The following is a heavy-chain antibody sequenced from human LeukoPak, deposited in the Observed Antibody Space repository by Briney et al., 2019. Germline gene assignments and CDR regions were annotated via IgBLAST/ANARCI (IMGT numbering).Heavy chain of an antibody. D-gene: IGHD3-10*01. CDR2: ISGSGGST. CDR1: ACTFISYA. V-gene: IGHV3-23*01. J-gene: IGHJ4*02. CDR3: AKDLASGMVRGVTFDY. Sequence: GWALIRFCAASACTFISYAIIWFRHAAGEGLQECSAISGSGGSTYYADSVKGRFTISRDNSKNTLYLQMNSLRAEDTAVYYCAKDLASGMVRGVTFDYWGQGTMVTVSS.